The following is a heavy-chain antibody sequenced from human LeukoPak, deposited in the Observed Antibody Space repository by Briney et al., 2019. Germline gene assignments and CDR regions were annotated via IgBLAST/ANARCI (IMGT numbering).Heavy chain of an antibody. CDR1: GFTLSNYG. J-gene: IGHJ4*02. D-gene: IGHD6-19*01. V-gene: IGHV3-33*01. Sequence: GGSLRLSCAASGFTLSNYGMHWVRQAPGKGLEWVAGIRHDESNKYFTDSVKGRFTISRDSSKNTLYLQMNSLRPEDTAVHYCARLGYGGSGWYFDYWGQGTLVTVSS. CDR2: IRHDESNK. CDR3: ARLGYGGSGWYFDY.